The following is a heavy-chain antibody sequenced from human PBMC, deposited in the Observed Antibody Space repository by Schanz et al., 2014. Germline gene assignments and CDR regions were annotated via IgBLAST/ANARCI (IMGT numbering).Heavy chain of an antibody. Sequence: EVQLLESGGGLVQPGGSLRLSCAASGFTFSSYAMSWVRQAPGKGLEWVSAISGSGGSTYYADSVKGRFTISRDNSENTLYLQMNSLRAEDTAVYYCAKYRSYCRCTGSYRDLEYWSQGTLVTVSS. CDR3: AKYRSYCRCTGSYRDLEY. V-gene: IGHV3-23*01. CDR2: ISGSGGST. CDR1: GFTFSSYA. D-gene: IGHD3-10*02. J-gene: IGHJ4*02.